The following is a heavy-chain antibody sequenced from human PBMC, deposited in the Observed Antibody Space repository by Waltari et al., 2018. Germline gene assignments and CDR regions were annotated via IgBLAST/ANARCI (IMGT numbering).Heavy chain of an antibody. D-gene: IGHD4-17*01. CDR3: ARGWEDDYGDYEVDY. CDR2: ISYDGSNK. V-gene: IGHV3-30-3*01. J-gene: IGHJ4*02. Sequence: QVQLVESGGGVVQPGRSLRLSCAASGFTFSSYPMHWVRQAPGKGLEWVAVISYDGSNKYYADSVKGRFTISRDNSKNTLYLQMNSLRAEDTAVYYCARGWEDDYGDYEVDYWGQGTLVTVSS. CDR1: GFTFSSYP.